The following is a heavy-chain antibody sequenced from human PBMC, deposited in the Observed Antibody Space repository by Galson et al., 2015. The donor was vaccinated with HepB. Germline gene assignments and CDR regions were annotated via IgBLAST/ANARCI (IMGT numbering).Heavy chain of an antibody. V-gene: IGHV3-23*01. D-gene: IGHD4-11*01. J-gene: IGHJ4*02. CDR1: GFTFSSYA. Sequence: SLRLSCAASGFTFSSYAMSWVRQAPGKGLEWISAIRSSSDRTYYADSVKGRFTISRDNSKNTLYLQMNSLRAEDTAIYYCAPLSNSDFDYWGQGTLVTVSS. CDR3: APLSNSDFDY. CDR2: IRSSSDRT.